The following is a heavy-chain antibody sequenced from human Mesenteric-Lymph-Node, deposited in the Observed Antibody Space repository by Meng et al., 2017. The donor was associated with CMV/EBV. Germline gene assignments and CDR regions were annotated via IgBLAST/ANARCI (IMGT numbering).Heavy chain of an antibody. Sequence: GGSLRLSCAASGFTVSSNYMSWVRQAPGKGLEWVSVIYSGGSTYYADSVKGRFTISRDNSKNTLYLQMNNLRAEDTAVYYCAREPWGGYYGPYWGQGTLVTVSS. CDR3: AREPWGGYYGPY. CDR1: GFTVSSNY. CDR2: IYSGGST. J-gene: IGHJ4*02. V-gene: IGHV3-53*01. D-gene: IGHD3-3*01.